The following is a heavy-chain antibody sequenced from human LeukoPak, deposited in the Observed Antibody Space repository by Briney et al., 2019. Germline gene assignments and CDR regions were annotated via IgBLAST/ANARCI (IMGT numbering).Heavy chain of an antibody. CDR3: ARLTSYSSGWYPFDY. D-gene: IGHD6-19*01. J-gene: IGHJ4*02. Sequence: SETLSLTCTVSGGSISSYYWSWIRQPPGKGLEWIGYIYYSGSTNYNPSPKSRVTISVDTSKNQFSLKLSSVTAADTAVYYCARLTSYSSGWYPFDYWGQGTLVTVSS. V-gene: IGHV4-59*08. CDR2: IYYSGST. CDR1: GGSISSYY.